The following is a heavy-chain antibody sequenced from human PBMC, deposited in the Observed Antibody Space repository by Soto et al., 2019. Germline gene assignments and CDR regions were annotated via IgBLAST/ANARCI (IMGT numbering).Heavy chain of an antibody. J-gene: IGHJ6*02. CDR3: ARASTIFGVVLTASTGMDV. CDR1: GGTFSSYA. CDR2: IIPIFGTA. D-gene: IGHD3-3*01. V-gene: IGHV1-69*12. Sequence: QVQLVQSGAEVKKPGSSVKVSCKASGGTFSSYAISWVRQAPGQGLEWMGGIIPIFGTANYAQKFQGRVTITADESTSTAYMELSSLRSEDTAVYYCARASTIFGVVLTASTGMDVWGQGTTVTVSS.